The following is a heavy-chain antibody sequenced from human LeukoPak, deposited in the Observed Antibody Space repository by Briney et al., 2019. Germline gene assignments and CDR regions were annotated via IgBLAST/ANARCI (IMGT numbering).Heavy chain of an antibody. CDR1: GFTFSSSA. D-gene: IGHD1-1*01. J-gene: IGHJ5*02. CDR3: VRGWQQLGS. CDR2: LTGGSDNS. Sequence: GSLRLSCAASGFTFSSSAMTWVRQAPGKGLEWVSSLTGGSDNSEHAGSVKGRFSISRDNSKNTLYLQMNSLTAEDTAVYYCVRGWQQLGSWGRGTLVTVSS. V-gene: IGHV3-23*01.